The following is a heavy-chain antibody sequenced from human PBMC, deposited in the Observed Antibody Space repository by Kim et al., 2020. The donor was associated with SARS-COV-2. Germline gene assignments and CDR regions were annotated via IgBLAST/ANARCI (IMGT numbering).Heavy chain of an antibody. CDR1: GFTFSTYW. J-gene: IGHJ4*02. D-gene: IGHD1-26*01. V-gene: IGHV3-74*01. CDR3: ARSIVGPSTDY. CDR2: INSDGSGT. Sequence: GGSLRLSCAASGFTFSTYWMHWVRQAPGKGLVWVSRINSDGSGTVYADPVKGRFTISRDNAKNTLYLQMNSLRVEDTAVYYCARSIVGPSTDYWGQGTLVTVSS.